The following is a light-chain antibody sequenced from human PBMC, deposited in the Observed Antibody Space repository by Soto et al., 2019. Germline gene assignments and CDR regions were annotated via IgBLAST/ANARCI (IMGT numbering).Light chain of an antibody. CDR1: QSISSSF. V-gene: IGKV3-20*01. CDR2: GAS. CDR3: QQYDNSPIT. Sequence: PGERASLSCGASQSISSSFLAWYQQKPGQAPRLLIYGASSRATGIPDRFSGTGSETDFTLTISRLEPEDFAVYHCQQYDNSPITFGQGTRLEIK. J-gene: IGKJ5*01.